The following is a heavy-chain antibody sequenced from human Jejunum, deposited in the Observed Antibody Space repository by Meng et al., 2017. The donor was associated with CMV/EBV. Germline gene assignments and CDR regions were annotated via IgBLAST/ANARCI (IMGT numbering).Heavy chain of an antibody. CDR2: INGNGGRT. D-gene: IGHD1-26*01. CDR3: ARDAVGATPRNWFDP. J-gene: IGHJ5*02. Sequence: SVFTFDGYGLSWVRQGPGKGLEWVSGINGNGGRTDHADSVKGRFTISRDNAKNSLYLQMNSLRAEDTALYYCARDAVGATPRNWFDPWGQGTLVTVSS. CDR1: VFTFDGYG. V-gene: IGHV3-20*03.